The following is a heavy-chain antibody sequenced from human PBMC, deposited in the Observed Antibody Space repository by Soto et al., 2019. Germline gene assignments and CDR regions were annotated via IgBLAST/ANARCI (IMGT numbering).Heavy chain of an antibody. Sequence: QVQQQQWGARLLKPSETLSLTCAEYGRSMSGYNWSWLRRSPVRGLEWIGEIGPTGDTHYGPSFMSRVTVSVDTSKYELSLRLTQVTAANTATYLCARNGVGFGFDIWGLGTMVSVSS. V-gene: IGHV4-34*02. CDR1: GRSMSGYN. CDR3: ARNGVGFGFDI. CDR2: IGPTGDT. D-gene: IGHD3-10*01. J-gene: IGHJ3*02.